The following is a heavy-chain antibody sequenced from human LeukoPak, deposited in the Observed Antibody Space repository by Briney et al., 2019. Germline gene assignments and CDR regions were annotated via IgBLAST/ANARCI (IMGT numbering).Heavy chain of an antibody. CDR1: GDSISSSSNH. D-gene: IGHD5-18*01. V-gene: IGHV4-39*02. CDR2: IYYSGTT. CDR3: ARDVRYSYGRKDFDY. J-gene: IGHJ4*02. Sequence: SETLSLTCTVSGDSISSSSNHWGWIRQPPGKGLEWIGSIYYSGTTYYNPSLKSRVTISVDTSKNQFSLKVNSVTAADTAVYYCARDVRYSYGRKDFDYWGQGTLATASS.